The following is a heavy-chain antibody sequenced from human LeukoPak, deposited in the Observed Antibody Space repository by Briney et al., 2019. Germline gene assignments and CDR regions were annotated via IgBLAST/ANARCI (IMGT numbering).Heavy chain of an antibody. CDR3: AREFPRITMVRGVPWAFDI. V-gene: IGHV3-48*04. J-gene: IGHJ3*02. D-gene: IGHD3-10*01. Sequence: GGSLRLSCAGSGFTFSSYSMNWVRQAPGKGLERVSYISSSSSTIYYADSVKGRFTISRDNAKNSLYLQMNSLRAEDTAVYYCAREFPRITMVRGVPWAFDIWRQGTMVTVSS. CDR2: ISSSSSTI. CDR1: GFTFSSYS.